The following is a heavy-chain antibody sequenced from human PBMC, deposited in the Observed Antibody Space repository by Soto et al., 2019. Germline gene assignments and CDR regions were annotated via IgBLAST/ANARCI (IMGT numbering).Heavy chain of an antibody. CDR2: IRSKTNNYAT. CDR3: TTRPISTTWAPSFHPPDY. J-gene: IGHJ4*02. Sequence: EVQLVESGGGLVQPGVSLTLSCAAAGFTFSGSAVHWVRQASGRGLEWVGRIRSKTNNYATDYAASVNGRFTFSRDDSQNTVYLQMGSLRTEDTAMYFCTTRPISTTWAPSFHPPDYGGQGTLFTVSS. V-gene: IGHV3-73*02. D-gene: IGHD3-16*01. CDR1: GFTFSGSA.